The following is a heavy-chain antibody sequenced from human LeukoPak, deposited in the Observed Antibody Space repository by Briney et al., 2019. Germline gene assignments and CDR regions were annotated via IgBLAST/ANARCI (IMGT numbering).Heavy chain of an antibody. V-gene: IGHV1-18*01. J-gene: IGHJ4*02. CDR3: ARVIGKYVWGSYRPEGYFDY. D-gene: IGHD3-16*02. Sequence: EASVKVSCKASGYTFTSYGISWVRQAPGQGLEWMGWISAYNGSTNYAQKLQGRVTMTTDTSTSTAYMELRSLRSDDTAVYYCARVIGKYVWGSYRPEGYFDYWGQGTLVTVSS. CDR2: ISAYNGST. CDR1: GYTFTSYG.